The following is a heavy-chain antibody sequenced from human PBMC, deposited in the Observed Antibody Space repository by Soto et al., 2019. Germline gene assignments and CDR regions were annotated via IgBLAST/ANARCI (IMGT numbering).Heavy chain of an antibody. CDR3: AKALTPRGYNGYDPFDY. V-gene: IGHV3-23*01. J-gene: IGHJ4*02. CDR2: ISGSGGST. D-gene: IGHD5-12*01. Sequence: GGSLRLSCAASGFTFSSYAMSWVRQAPGKGLEWVSAISGSGGSTYYADSVKGRFTISRDNSKNTLYLQMNSLRAEDTAVYYCAKALTPRGYNGYDPFDYWGQGTLVTVSS. CDR1: GFTFSSYA.